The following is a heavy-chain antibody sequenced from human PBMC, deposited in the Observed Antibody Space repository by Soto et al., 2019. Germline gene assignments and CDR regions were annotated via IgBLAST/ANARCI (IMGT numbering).Heavy chain of an antibody. J-gene: IGHJ4*02. CDR3: ARDFGSDY. CDR2: IKQDGSEK. V-gene: IGHV3-7*01. CDR1: GFTFSIYW. Sequence: QPGGSLRLSCAASGFTFSIYWMSWVRQAPGKGLEWVANIKQDGSEKYYVDSVKGRFTISRDNAKNSLYLQMNSLRAEDTAVYYCARDFGSDYWGQGTLVTVSS. D-gene: IGHD3-10*01.